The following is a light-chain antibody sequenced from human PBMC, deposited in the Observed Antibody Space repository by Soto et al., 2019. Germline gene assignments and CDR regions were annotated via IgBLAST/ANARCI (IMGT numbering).Light chain of an antibody. CDR3: VACDVSLNGYV. CDR1: SSNIGSNT. J-gene: IGLJ1*01. CDR2: FNI. V-gene: IGLV1-44*01. Sequence: QSVLSQPPSASGTPGQRVTISCSGSSSNIGSNTVIWYQQFPGTAPKLLIYFNIQRPSGVPDRFSGSKSGTSASLAMSGLQSEDEDDYYCVACDVSLNGYVFGTGTKVAVL.